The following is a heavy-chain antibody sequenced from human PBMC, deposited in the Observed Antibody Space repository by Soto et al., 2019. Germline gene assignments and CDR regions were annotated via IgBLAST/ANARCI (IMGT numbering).Heavy chain of an antibody. V-gene: IGHV3-23*01. Sequence: GGSLRLSCAASGFTFSSYAMSWVRQAPGKGLEWVSAISGSGGSTYYADSVKGLCIISRDNSKNTLYLQMKSLRAADAAVYYCAEVYCSGGSCYRFDAFDIWGQGTMVTVSS. CDR3: AEVYCSGGSCYRFDAFDI. J-gene: IGHJ3*02. D-gene: IGHD2-15*01. CDR1: GFTFSSYA. CDR2: ISGSGGST.